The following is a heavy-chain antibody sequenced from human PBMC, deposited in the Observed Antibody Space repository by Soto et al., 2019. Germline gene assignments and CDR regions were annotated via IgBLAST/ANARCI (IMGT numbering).Heavy chain of an antibody. V-gene: IGHV3-7*03. Sequence: GGSLRLSCAASGFTFSSYWMSWVRQAPGKGLEWVANIKQDGSEKYYVDSVKGRFTISRDNAKNSLYLQMNSLRAEDTAVYYCARDTARYFGSGGMDVWGQGTTVTVS. CDR1: GFTFSSYW. CDR3: ARDTARYFGSGGMDV. CDR2: IKQDGSEK. D-gene: IGHD3-9*01. J-gene: IGHJ6*02.